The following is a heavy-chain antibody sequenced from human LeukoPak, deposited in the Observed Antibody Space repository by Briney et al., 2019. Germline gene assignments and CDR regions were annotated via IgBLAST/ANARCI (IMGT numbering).Heavy chain of an antibody. CDR1: GFTFSTYV. J-gene: IGHJ6*02. D-gene: IGHD1-14*01. CDR2: ISYDGNSK. CDR3: ARVTTSTKYYSGMDI. Sequence: PGRSLRLSCAGSGFTFSTYVIHWVRQAPGKGLEWAALISYDGNSKYYADSVKGRFTIFRDNSKSTVYLQMDSLRAEDTAVYYCARVTTSTKYYSGMDIWGQGTTVTVSS. V-gene: IGHV3-30*03.